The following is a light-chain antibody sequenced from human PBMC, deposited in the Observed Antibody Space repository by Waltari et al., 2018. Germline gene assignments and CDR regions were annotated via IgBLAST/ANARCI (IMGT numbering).Light chain of an antibody. CDR2: GTS. CDR3: QQYGGSTAM. J-gene: IGKJ1*01. CDR1: QSVDSTY. Sequence: EIVMTQSPGTLSLSPGERVTLSCRASQSVDSTYLGWYQQKPGQAPRLLIYGTSSRATGVPDRCSGRGAGTDFTLTISRLEAEDFAVYYCQQYGGSTAMFGQGTKVEIK. V-gene: IGKV3-20*01.